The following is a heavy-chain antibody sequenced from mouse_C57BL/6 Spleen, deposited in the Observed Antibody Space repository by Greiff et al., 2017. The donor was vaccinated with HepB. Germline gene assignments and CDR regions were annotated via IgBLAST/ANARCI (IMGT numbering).Heavy chain of an antibody. CDR3: ARWRKIGWDVDYFDV. CDR2: INPNNGGT. J-gene: IGHJ1*03. D-gene: IGHD4-1*01. Sequence: EVQLQQSGPELVKPGASVKISCKASGYTFTDYYMNWVKQSHGKSLEWIGDINPNNGGTSYNQKFKGKATLTVDKSSSTAYMELRSLTSEDSAVYYCARWRKIGWDVDYFDVWGTGTTVTVSS. CDR1: GYTFTDYY. V-gene: IGHV1-26*01.